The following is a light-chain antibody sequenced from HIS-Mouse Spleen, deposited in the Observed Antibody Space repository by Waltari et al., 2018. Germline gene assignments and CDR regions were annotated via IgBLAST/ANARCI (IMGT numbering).Light chain of an antibody. V-gene: IGLV1-44*01. Sequence: QSVLTQPPSASGTPGHRVTISCSGSSSNIGINTVNWYQQLPGTAPKLLIYSNNQRPSGVPDRFSGSKSGTSASLAISGLQSEDEADYYCAAWDDSLNGWVFGGGTKLTVL. CDR1: SSNIGINT. J-gene: IGLJ3*02. CDR3: AAWDDSLNGWV. CDR2: SNN.